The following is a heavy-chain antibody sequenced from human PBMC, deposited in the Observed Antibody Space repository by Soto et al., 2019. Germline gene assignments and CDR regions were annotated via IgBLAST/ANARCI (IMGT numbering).Heavy chain of an antibody. V-gene: IGHV3-21*01. CDR2: ISPSTSHI. CDR1: GFTFSTCT. J-gene: IGHJ6*02. CDR3: SGCCGGACHQNYGMDV. Sequence: EVHLVESGGGLVKPGGSLRLSCAVSGFTFSTCTMNWVRQAPGKGLEWVSSISPSTSHIYYADSVKGRFTISRDNAKNSLFLQMNSVRAEDTAVYYCSGCCGGACHQNYGMDVWGQGTTVTVSS. D-gene: IGHD2-21*02.